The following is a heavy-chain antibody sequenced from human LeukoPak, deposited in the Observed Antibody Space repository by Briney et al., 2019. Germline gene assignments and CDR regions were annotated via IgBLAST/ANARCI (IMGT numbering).Heavy chain of an antibody. V-gene: IGHV3-53*01. D-gene: IGHD3-9*01. J-gene: IGHJ6*03. CDR3: ARAWAYYDILTGYQGYYYYMDV. CDR2: IYSGGST. Sequence: GGSLRLSCAASGFTVSSNYMSWVRQAPGKGLEWVSMIYSGGSTYYADSVKGRFTISRDNSKNTLFLQMNSLRAEDTAVYYCARAWAYYDILTGYQGYYYYMDVWGKGTTVIISS. CDR1: GFTVSSNY.